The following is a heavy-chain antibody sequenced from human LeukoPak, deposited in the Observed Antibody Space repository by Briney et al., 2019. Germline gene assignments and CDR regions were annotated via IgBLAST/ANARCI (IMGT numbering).Heavy chain of an antibody. CDR2: IYPGDSGT. Sequence: GESLKISCKGSGYSFTTYWIGWVRQMPGKGLEWMGVIYPGDSGTRYSPSFQGQVTISADKSISTAYLQWSSLKVSDTAMYYCTRQVSRGFFDFWGQGTLVTVSS. V-gene: IGHV5-51*01. CDR1: GYSFTTYW. D-gene: IGHD1-26*01. J-gene: IGHJ4*02. CDR3: TRQVSRGFFDF.